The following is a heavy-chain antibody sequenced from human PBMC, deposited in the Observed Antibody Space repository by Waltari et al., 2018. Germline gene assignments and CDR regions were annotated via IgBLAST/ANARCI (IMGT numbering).Heavy chain of an antibody. V-gene: IGHV3-74*01. CDR1: GFTFSSYW. Sequence: EVQLVESGGGIVQPGGSLRLSCAASGFTFSSYWMHWVRQAPGKGLVWVARANSDGSSTSYADSVKGRFTISRDNAKSTVDLQMNSLRAEDTAVYYCARINRLRNWYFDLWGRGTLVTVSS. CDR3: ARINRLRNWYFDL. J-gene: IGHJ2*01. D-gene: IGHD2-21*01. CDR2: ANSDGSST.